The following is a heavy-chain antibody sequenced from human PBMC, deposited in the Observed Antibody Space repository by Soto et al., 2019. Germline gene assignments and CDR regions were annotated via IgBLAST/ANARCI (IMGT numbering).Heavy chain of an antibody. CDR1: GFTFSDYA. D-gene: IGHD2-8*01. CDR2: VSHDGRNT. V-gene: IGHV3-30*03. J-gene: IGHJ5*01. CDR3: VRLIGNSWLDS. Sequence: GGSLRLSCAASGFTFSDYAMHWVRQAPGKGLEWVAVVSHDGRNTHYAVSVQGRITINPDTSNNQFSLHLSSVTPDDTAVYYCVRLIGNSWLDSWGQGTPVTVSS.